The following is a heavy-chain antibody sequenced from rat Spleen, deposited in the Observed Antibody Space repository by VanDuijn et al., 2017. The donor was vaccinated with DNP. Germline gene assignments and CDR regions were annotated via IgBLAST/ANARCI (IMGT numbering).Heavy chain of an antibody. CDR1: GFSLPSYG. Sequence: QVQLKESGPGLVQPSQTLSLTCTVSGFSLPSYGVSWVRQPPGKGLEWIAAISSVGGTYYNSALKSRLSISRDTSKSQVFLKMDSLQTEDTAIYFCTRKINWGQGVMVTVSS. J-gene: IGHJ2*01. CDR2: ISSVGGT. CDR3: TRKIN. V-gene: IGHV2S8*01.